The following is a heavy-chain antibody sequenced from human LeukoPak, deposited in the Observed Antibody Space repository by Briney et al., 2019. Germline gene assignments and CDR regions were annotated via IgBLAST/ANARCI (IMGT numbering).Heavy chain of an antibody. CDR1: GYSFTSYW. D-gene: IGHD3-3*01. V-gene: IGHV5-51*01. CDR2: IYPGDSDT. CDR3: ARPAPPHYDFWSGRTVDAFDI. Sequence: GESLKISCKGSGYSFTSYWIGWVRQMPGKGLEWMGIIYPGDSDTGYSPSFQGQVTISADKSISTAYLQWSSLKASDTAMYYCARPAPPHYDFWSGRTVDAFDIWGQGTMVTVSS. J-gene: IGHJ3*02.